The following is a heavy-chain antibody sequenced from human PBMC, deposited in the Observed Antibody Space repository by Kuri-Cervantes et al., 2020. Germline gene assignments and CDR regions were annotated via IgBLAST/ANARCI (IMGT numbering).Heavy chain of an antibody. CDR3: ATLSDMYQLLLDY. V-gene: IGHV3-48*02. Sequence: ESLKISCAASGFTFSSYSMNWVRQAPGKGLEWVSYISSSSSTIYYADSVKGRFTISRDNAKNSLYLQMNSLRDEDTAVYYCATLSDMYQLLLDYWGQGTLVTVSS. CDR2: ISSSSSTI. D-gene: IGHD2-2*01. J-gene: IGHJ4*02. CDR1: GFTFSSYS.